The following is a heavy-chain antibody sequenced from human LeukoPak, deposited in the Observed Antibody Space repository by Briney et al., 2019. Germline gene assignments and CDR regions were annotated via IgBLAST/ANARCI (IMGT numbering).Heavy chain of an antibody. V-gene: IGHV3-33*01. Sequence: PGRSLRLSCAASGFIFSSYGMHWVRQAPGKGLEWGAVIWYDGSNKYYADSVKGRFTISRDNSKNTLYLQMNSLRAEDTAVYYCARGYSYGSGSYYCDYWGQGTLVTVSS. CDR3: ARGYSYGSGSYYCDY. D-gene: IGHD3-10*01. CDR1: GFIFSSYG. CDR2: IWYDGSNK. J-gene: IGHJ4*02.